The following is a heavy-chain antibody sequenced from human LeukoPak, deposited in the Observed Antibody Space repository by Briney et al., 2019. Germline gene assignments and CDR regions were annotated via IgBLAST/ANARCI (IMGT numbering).Heavy chain of an antibody. D-gene: IGHD1-7*01. CDR2: ISAYNGNT. Sequence: ASVKVSCKASGYTFTNFGISWVRQAPGPGLEWMGWISAYNGNTNYAQKLQGRVTMTRDTSISTAYMELSRLRSDDTAVYYCARGGAITGTTVDYWGQGTLVTVSS. CDR1: GYTFTNFG. J-gene: IGHJ4*02. V-gene: IGHV1-18*01. CDR3: ARGGAITGTTVDY.